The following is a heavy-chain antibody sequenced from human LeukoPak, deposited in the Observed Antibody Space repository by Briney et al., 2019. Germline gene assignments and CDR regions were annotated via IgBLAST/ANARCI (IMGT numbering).Heavy chain of an antibody. CDR2: ISAYNGNT. CDR3: ARELRAYSSGYNLVDY. D-gene: IGHD3-22*01. CDR1: GYTFTSYG. Sequence: AAVKVSCTASGYTFTSYGISWVRQAPGRGLEWMGWISAYNGNTNYAQKLQGRVTMTTDTSTSTAYMELRSLRSDDTAVYYCARELRAYSSGYNLVDYWGQGTLVTVSS. V-gene: IGHV1-18*01. J-gene: IGHJ4*02.